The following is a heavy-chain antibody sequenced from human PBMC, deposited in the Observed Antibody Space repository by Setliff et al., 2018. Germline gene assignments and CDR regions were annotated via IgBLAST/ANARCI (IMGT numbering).Heavy chain of an antibody. CDR3: ARAYCGGDCYNRQLEYFQH. J-gene: IGHJ1*01. Sequence: ASVKVSCKASGYSFTIYGISWVRQAPGQGLEWMGWISAYNGNTNYAQKPQGRVTMTTDTSTRTAYMELRSLRPDDTAVYYPARAYCGGDCYNRQLEYFQHWGQGTLVTVSS. CDR1: GYSFTIYG. D-gene: IGHD2-21*02. CDR2: ISAYNGNT. V-gene: IGHV1-18*01.